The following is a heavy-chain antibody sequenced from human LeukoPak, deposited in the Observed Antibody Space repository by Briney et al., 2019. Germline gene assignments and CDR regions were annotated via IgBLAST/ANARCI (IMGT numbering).Heavy chain of an antibody. V-gene: IGHV4-30-4*01. J-gene: IGHJ1*01. CDR2: IYYSGST. CDR1: GGSISNYY. D-gene: IGHD2-15*01. CDR3: ARGPRSRVVAATRAEYFQH. Sequence: SETLSLTCTVSGGSISNYYWSWIRQPPGKGLEWIGYIYYSGSTYYNPSLKGRVTISVDTSKNQFSLKLSSVTAADTAVYYCARGPRSRVVAATRAEYFQHWGQGTLVTVSS.